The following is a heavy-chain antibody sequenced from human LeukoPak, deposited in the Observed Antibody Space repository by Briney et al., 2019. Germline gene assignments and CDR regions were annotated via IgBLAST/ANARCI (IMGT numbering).Heavy chain of an antibody. J-gene: IGHJ4*02. Sequence: PSETLSLTCTVSGDSIDNNVYYWGWIRQPPGEGLEWIGSIFYTGKGHYNPSLKSRVTISVDPSKNQFSLWLTSVTAADTAFYYCARDREDVAVSAMDYWGQGTLVTVSS. CDR3: ARDREDVAVSAMDY. D-gene: IGHD5-24*01. CDR2: IFYTGKG. CDR1: GDSIDNNVYY. V-gene: IGHV4-39*07.